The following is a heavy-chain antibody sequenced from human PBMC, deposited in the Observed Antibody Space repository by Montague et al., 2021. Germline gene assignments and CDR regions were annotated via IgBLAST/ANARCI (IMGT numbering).Heavy chain of an antibody. D-gene: IGHD4-23*01. CDR3: VVTPSLYYHGMDV. Sequence: SGTLSLTCTVSGGSISSSPFYWGWIRQSPGKGLEWIGSSYYRGNTYYNPSLKSRVSLSIDTSKNQFSLKLSSVTAADTAVYYGVVTPSLYYHGMDVWGQGTTVTVSS. CDR1: GGSISSSPFY. V-gene: IGHV4-39*01. CDR2: SYYRGNT. J-gene: IGHJ6*02.